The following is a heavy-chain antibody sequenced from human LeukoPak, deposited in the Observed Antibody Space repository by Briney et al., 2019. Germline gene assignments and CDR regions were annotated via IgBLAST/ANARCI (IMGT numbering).Heavy chain of an antibody. CDR2: INHSGST. CDR3: ARVSYLGYCSGGSCYSGYYYYGMDV. V-gene: IGHV4-34*01. J-gene: IGHJ6*02. CDR1: GGSFSGYY. D-gene: IGHD2-15*01. Sequence: PSETLSLTCAVYGGSFSGYYWSWIRQPPGKGLEWIGEINHSGSTNYNPSLKSRVTISVDTSKNQFSLKLSSVTAADTAVYYCARVSYLGYCSGGSCYSGYYYYGMDVWGQGTTVTVSS.